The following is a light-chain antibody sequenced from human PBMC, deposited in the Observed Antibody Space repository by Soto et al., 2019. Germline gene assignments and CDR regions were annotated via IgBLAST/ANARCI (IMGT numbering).Light chain of an antibody. CDR3: SSDLKFQFS. CDR2: AAS. Sequence: ASLENKVTITCRASPGIRNDLVWYQQKPGKAPKRLIYAASSLQSGVPARFSGSGSGTQLTLTISSMYAEESVLQYRSSDLKFQFSVGGGTKVDI. CDR1: PGIRND. V-gene: IGKV1-17*01. J-gene: IGKJ4*01.